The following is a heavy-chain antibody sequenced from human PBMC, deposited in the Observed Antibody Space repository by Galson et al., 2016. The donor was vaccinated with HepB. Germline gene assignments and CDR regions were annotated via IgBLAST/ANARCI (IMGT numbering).Heavy chain of an antibody. CDR3: ARDLLELLLDYGMDV. J-gene: IGHJ6*02. D-gene: IGHD3-16*02. CDR2: ISGSGGTT. Sequence: SLRLSCAASGFTFSIYAMRWVRQAPGKGLEWISVISGSGGTTYYADSVKGRFTISRDNSKKTLYLQMNSLRAEDTAVYFCARDLLELLLDYGMDVWGQGTTVTVSS. CDR1: GFTFSIYA. V-gene: IGHV3-23*01.